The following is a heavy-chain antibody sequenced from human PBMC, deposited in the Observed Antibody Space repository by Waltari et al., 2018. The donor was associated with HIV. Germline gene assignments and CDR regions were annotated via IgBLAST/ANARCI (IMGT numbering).Heavy chain of an antibody. CDR2: IYHSGIT. CDR1: GGSVNSGDYY. D-gene: IGHD2-2*01. V-gene: IGHV4-31*03. J-gene: IGHJ4*02. CDR3: ARSTLSGGVDFFDN. Sequence: QVQLQESGPGLVKPSQTLSLTCNVSGGSVNSGDYYWNWVRHHPGRGLDWIRSIYHSGITYYSPSLKSRVTISVDTSKNQFSLKVNSVTAADTAVYFCARSTLSGGVDFFDNWGQGTLVTVSS.